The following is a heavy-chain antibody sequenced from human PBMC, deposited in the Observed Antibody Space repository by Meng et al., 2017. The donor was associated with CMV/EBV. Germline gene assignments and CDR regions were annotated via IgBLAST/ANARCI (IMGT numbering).Heavy chain of an antibody. CDR2: IVVGSGNT. Sequence: SVKVSCKASGFTFTSSAVQWVRQARGQRLEWIGWIVVGSGNTNYAQKFQERVTITRDMSTSTAYMELSSLRSEDTAVYYYAADWHDYDFWSGSNYGMDVWGQGTTVTVSS. J-gene: IGHJ6*02. V-gene: IGHV1-58*01. CDR1: GFTFTSSA. CDR3: AADWHDYDFWSGSNYGMDV. D-gene: IGHD3-3*01.